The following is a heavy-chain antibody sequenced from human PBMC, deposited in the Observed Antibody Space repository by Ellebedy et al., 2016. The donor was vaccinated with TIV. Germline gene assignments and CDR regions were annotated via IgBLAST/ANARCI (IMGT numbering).Heavy chain of an antibody. J-gene: IGHJ4*02. D-gene: IGHD1-14*01. CDR1: GGSISSSSYH. CDR3: ARLGVITIFDY. V-gene: IGHV4-39*01. CDR2: VYFSGNT. Sequence: MPSETLSLTCTVSGGSISSSSYHWGWIRQPPGKGLEWIGNVYFSGNTKYNPSLESRVTISVDTSKNQFSLNLSSVTAADTAVYYCARLGVITIFDYWGQGTLVTVSS.